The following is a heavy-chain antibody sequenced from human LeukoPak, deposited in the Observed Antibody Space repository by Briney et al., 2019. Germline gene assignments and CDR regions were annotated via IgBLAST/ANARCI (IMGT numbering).Heavy chain of an antibody. CDR1: GGSISSYY. CDR3: AGRYFDWLLYRGDDAFDI. J-gene: IGHJ3*02. CDR2: IYYSGST. Sequence: PSETLSLTCTVSGGSISSYYWSWIRQPPAKGLEWIGYIYYSGSTNYNPSLKSRVTISVDTSKNQFSLKLSSVTAADTAVYYCAGRYFDWLLYRGDDAFDIWGQGTMVTVSS. V-gene: IGHV4-59*01. D-gene: IGHD3-9*01.